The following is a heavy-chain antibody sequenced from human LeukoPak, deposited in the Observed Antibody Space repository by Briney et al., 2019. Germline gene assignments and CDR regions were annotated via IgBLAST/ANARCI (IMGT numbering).Heavy chain of an antibody. Sequence: ASVKVSCKPSGFTFTAHYMHWVRQAPGQGLEWMGWIKPDTGVTYYAQTFQGRFTMTVDVSISTVSMELTSLRSDDTAIYYCARDNNWGPDYWGQGTLVTVSS. J-gene: IGHJ4*02. CDR2: IKPDTGVT. CDR3: ARDNNWGPDY. CDR1: GFTFTAHY. V-gene: IGHV1-2*02. D-gene: IGHD7-27*01.